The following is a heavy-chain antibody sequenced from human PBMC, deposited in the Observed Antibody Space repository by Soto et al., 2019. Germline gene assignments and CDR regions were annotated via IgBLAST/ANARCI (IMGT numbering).Heavy chain of an antibody. J-gene: IGHJ6*02. CDR3: AKSYYGSGSPWKGMDV. D-gene: IGHD3-10*01. CDR1: GFTFSSYA. Sequence: GGSLRLSYAASGFTFSSYAMSWVRQAPGKGLEWVSAISGSGGSTYYADSVKGRFTISRDNSKNTLYLQMNSLRAEDTAVYYCAKSYYGSGSPWKGMDVWGQGTTVTVSS. V-gene: IGHV3-23*01. CDR2: ISGSGGST.